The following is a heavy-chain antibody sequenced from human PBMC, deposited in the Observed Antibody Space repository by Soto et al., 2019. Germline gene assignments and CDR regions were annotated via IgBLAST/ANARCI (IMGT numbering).Heavy chain of an antibody. J-gene: IGHJ4*02. CDR3: AKEGYDFWSGYLYYFEY. V-gene: IGHV3-30*18. D-gene: IGHD3-3*01. CDR1: GFTFSSYG. CDR2: ISYDGSNK. Sequence: GGSLRLSCAASGFTFSSYGMHWVRQAPGKGLEWVAVISYDGSNKYYADSVKGRFTISRDNSKNTLYLQMNSLRAEDTAVYYCAKEGYDFWSGYLYYFEYWGQGTLVTVS.